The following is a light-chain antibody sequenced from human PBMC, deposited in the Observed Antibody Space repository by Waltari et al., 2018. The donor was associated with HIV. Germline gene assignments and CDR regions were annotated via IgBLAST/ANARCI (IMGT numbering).Light chain of an antibody. Sequence: DIQVTQSPLSLSASVGDKVSITCRTSQTVSGFLQWFQQKPGNAPKLLISGASSLENGFPSRFSGSGSGTEFTLTISSLQPDDFATYYCRQRRSTPRTFGPGTKVEI. V-gene: IGKV1-39*01. CDR1: QTVSGF. CDR3: RQRRSTPRT. CDR2: GAS. J-gene: IGKJ3*01.